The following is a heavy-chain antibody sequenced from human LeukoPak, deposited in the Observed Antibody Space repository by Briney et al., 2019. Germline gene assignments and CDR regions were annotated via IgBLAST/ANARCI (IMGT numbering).Heavy chain of an antibody. D-gene: IGHD3-22*01. CDR1: GGSISSGDYY. J-gene: IGHJ5*02. Sequence: SETLSLTCTVSGGSISSGDYYWSWIRQPPGKGLEWIAYMYYSGSTYYNPSLKSRVTMSADTSKNQLSLKLSSVTAADTALYYCARPYYYESRSDPWGQGILVTVSS. CDR3: ARPYYYESRSDP. V-gene: IGHV4-30-4*01. CDR2: MYYSGST.